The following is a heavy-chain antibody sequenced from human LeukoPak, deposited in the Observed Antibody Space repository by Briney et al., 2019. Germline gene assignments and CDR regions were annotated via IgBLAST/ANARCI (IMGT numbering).Heavy chain of an antibody. CDR3: ARALSG. D-gene: IGHD3-3*01. J-gene: IGHJ4*02. CDR2: IKGDESEK. V-gene: IGHV3-7*03. CDR1: GFTFSNYW. Sequence: PGGSLRLSCAASGFTFSNYWMHWVRQAPGKGLEWVASIKGDESEKYYVDSVKGRFSISRDNAKNSLYLQMNSLRAEDTAVYYCARALSGWGQGTLVTVSS.